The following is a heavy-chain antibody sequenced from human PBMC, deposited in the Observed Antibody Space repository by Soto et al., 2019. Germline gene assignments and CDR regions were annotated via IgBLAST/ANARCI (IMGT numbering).Heavy chain of an antibody. CDR1: GYTLTELS. D-gene: IGHD1-26*01. CDR2: FDPEDGET. CDR3: ATSGSRGSYPDY. J-gene: IGHJ4*02. Sequence: ASVKVSCKVSGYTLTELSMHWVRQAPGKGLEWMGGFDPEDGETIYAQKFQGRVTMTEDTSTDTAYMELSSLRSEDTAVYYCATSGSRGSYPDYWGQGTLVTVSS. V-gene: IGHV1-24*01.